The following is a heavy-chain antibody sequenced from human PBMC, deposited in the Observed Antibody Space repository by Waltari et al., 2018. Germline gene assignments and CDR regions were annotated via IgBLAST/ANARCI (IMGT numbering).Heavy chain of an antibody. CDR2: ISSSGSTI. J-gene: IGHJ6*02. CDR3: AREGRPYYYYGMDV. CDR1: GFTFSSYE. V-gene: IGHV3-48*03. Sequence: EVQLVESGGGLVQPGGSLRLSCAASGFTFSSYEMNWVRQPPGKGLEWVSYISSSGSTIYYADSGKGRFTISRDNAKNSLYLQMNSLRAEDTAVYYCAREGRPYYYYGMDVWGQGTTVTVSS.